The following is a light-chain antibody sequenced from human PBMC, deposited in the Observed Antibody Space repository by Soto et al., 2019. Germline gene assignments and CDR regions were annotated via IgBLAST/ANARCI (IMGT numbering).Light chain of an antibody. J-gene: IGKJ5*01. CDR3: QQYGGSPIT. Sequence: IVLTQSPGTLSLCPGKRVTLSCRASQSVTTRLAWYQHKPGQAPTILMSGAPNRASGVPVRFSGSGSGTDGTLTITRLQQEDGALYYCQQYGGSPITFGLGTRLEI. V-gene: IGKV3-20*01. CDR1: QSVTTR. CDR2: GAP.